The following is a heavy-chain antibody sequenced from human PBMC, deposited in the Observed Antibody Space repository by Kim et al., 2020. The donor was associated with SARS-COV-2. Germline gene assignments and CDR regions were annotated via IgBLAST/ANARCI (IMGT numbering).Heavy chain of an antibody. V-gene: IGHV4-59*09. D-gene: IGHD6-13*01. Sequence: NSNPSLKSRVTISVDTSKNQFSLKLSSVTAADTAVYYCARGSLSSSWLNYWGQGTLVTVSS. J-gene: IGHJ4*02. CDR3: ARGSLSSSWLNY.